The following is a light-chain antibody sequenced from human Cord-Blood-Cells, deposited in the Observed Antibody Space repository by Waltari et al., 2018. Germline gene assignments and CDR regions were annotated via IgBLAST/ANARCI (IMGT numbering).Light chain of an antibody. J-gene: IGKJ4*01. CDR1: QSVSSY. V-gene: IGKV3-11*01. Sequence: DIVLTHSPPPLSLSPGARATLSCRASQSVSSYLAWYQQKPGQAPRLLIYDASNRATGIPARFSGSGSGTDFTLTISSLEPEDFAVYYCQQRSNWPFLTFGGGTKVEIK. CDR2: DAS. CDR3: QQRSNWPFLT.